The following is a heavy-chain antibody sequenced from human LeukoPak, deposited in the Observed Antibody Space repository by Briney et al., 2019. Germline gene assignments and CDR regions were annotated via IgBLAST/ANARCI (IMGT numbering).Heavy chain of an antibody. CDR1: GFSVSDNH. Sequence: GGSLRLSCAPSGFSVSDNHMNWVRQALGKGLEWVSAIFTGGDTSYADSVKGRFTVSKDSSKNTLFLQMNSLTPEDTAVYYCLRQGLGGAGRWGQGTLVTVSS. CDR3: LRQGLGGAGR. V-gene: IGHV3-66*02. J-gene: IGHJ4*02. CDR2: IFTGGDT. D-gene: IGHD6-19*01.